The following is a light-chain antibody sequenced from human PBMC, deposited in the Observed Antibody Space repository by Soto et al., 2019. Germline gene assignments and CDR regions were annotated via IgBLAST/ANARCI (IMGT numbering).Light chain of an antibody. CDR2: GAS. CDR3: QQSYNSPQT. Sequence: IGLSQSAGTLSLSPGERATLSCRASQSVSSSYLAWYHQKPVQAPRLLIYGASSRATGIPDRFSGSGSGTDFTLTISSLQPEDFATYSCQQSYNSPQTFGQGTKVAIK. V-gene: IGKV3-20*01. CDR1: QSVSSSY. J-gene: IGKJ1*01.